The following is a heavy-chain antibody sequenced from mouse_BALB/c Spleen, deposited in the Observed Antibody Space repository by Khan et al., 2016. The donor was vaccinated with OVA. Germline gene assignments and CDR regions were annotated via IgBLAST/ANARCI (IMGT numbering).Heavy chain of an antibody. D-gene: IGHD2-4*01. Sequence: QVQLKESGPGLVQPSQSLSLTCTVSGFSLTSYGVHWVRQSPGKGLEWLGVIWSGGSTDYNAAFISRLNISNDNSKSHAFFKMNSLQANDTAIYFRAGNYDYSEGLAYWGKGTLVTVSA. J-gene: IGHJ3*01. CDR2: IWSGGST. V-gene: IGHV2-2*02. CDR3: AGNYDYSEGLAY. CDR1: GFSLTSYG.